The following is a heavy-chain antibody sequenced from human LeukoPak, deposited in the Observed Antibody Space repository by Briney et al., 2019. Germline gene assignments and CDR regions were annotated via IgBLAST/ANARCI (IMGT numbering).Heavy chain of an antibody. J-gene: IGHJ6*03. CDR2: MNPNSGNT. CDR3: ARVTVNENYYYYMDV. CDR1: GYTFTSYD. Sequence: ASVKVSCKASGYTFTSYDINWVRQATGQGLEWMGWMNPNSGNTGYAQKFQGRVAITRNTSTSTAYMELGSLRSEDTAVYYCARVTVNENYYYYMDVWGKGTTVTVSS. V-gene: IGHV1-8*03. D-gene: IGHD4-11*01.